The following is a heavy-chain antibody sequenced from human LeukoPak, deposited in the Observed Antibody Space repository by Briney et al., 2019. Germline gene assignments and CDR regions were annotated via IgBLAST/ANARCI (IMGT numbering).Heavy chain of an antibody. CDR3: TTGTIGGQYCGGDCYFDY. CDR2: IKSKTDGGTT. CDR1: GFTFSSYW. Sequence: GGSLRLSCAASGFTFSSYWMSWVRQAPGKGLEWVGRIKSKTDGGTTDYAAPVKGRFTISRDDSKNTLYLQMNSLKTEDTAVYYCTTGTIGGQYCGGDCYFDYWGQGTLVTVSS. J-gene: IGHJ4*02. D-gene: IGHD2-21*02. V-gene: IGHV3-15*01.